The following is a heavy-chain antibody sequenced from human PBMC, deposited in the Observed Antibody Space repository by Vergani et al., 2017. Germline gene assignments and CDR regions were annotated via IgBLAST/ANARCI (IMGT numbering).Heavy chain of an antibody. CDR3: VRGVRGDHGDFWSRLGH. CDR2: IWYDGSNK. J-gene: IGHJ5*02. V-gene: IGHV3-33*08. D-gene: IGHD3-3*01. Sequence: QVQLEESGGGVVQPGRSLRLSCAASGFTFSSYAMHWVRQAPGKGLEWVAVIWYDGSNKYYADSVKGRFTISRDNSKNTLYLQMNSLRAEDTAVYYCVRGVRGDHGDFWSRLGHWGQGTRVIVSS. CDR1: GFTFSSYA.